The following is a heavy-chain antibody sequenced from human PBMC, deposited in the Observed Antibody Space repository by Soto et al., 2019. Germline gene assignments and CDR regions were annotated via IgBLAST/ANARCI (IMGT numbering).Heavy chain of an antibody. J-gene: IGHJ4*02. Sequence: PGESLKISCKGSGYIFTNYWIAWVRQMPGKGLEWMGIIFPGNSDTRYSPSFQGQVTISADKSISTAYLQWSSLKDSDTAMYYCARQLESQSLSCLDHWGQGALVTVSS. CDR2: IFPGNSDT. CDR1: GYIFTNYW. CDR3: ARQLESQSLSCLDH. D-gene: IGHD3-10*02. V-gene: IGHV5-51*01.